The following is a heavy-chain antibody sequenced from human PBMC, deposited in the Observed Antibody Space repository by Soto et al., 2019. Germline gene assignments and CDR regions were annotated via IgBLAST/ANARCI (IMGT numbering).Heavy chain of an antibody. CDR3: AKVWSGLGGYFDY. Sequence: PGGSLRLSCAASGFTFSSYGMHWVRQAPGKGLEWVAVISYDGSNKYYADSVKGRFTISRDNSKNTLYLQMNSLRAEDTAVYYCAKVWSGLGGYFDYWGQGTLVTVSS. D-gene: IGHD3-3*01. CDR2: ISYDGSNK. J-gene: IGHJ4*02. V-gene: IGHV3-30*18. CDR1: GFTFSSYG.